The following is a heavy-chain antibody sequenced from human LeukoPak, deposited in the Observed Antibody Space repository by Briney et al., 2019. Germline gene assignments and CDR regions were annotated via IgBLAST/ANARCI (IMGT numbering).Heavy chain of an antibody. V-gene: IGHV4-38-2*02. CDR1: GYSISSGYY. Sequence: PSETLSLTCTVSGYSISSGYYWGWIRQPPGKGLEWIGSIYHSGSTYYNPSLKSRVTISVDTSKNQFSLKLSSVTAADTAVYYCARDLYSGSYDCWGQGTLVTVSS. J-gene: IGHJ4*02. CDR3: ARDLYSGSYDC. D-gene: IGHD1-26*01. CDR2: IYHSGST.